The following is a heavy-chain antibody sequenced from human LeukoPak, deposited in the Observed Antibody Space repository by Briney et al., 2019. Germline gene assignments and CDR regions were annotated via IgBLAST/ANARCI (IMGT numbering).Heavy chain of an antibody. Sequence: PGGSLRLSCTASKFTFSNYGMQWVRQAPGKGLEWVAVVSSDGGTKYYADSVKGRFTISRDNSRNTMYLQVNSLRAEDTAVYYCARALPGQYDFWSGYYSLYYYGMDVWGQGTTVTVSS. CDR1: KFTFSNYG. CDR2: VSSDGGTK. D-gene: IGHD3-3*01. J-gene: IGHJ6*02. CDR3: ARALPGQYDFWSGYYSLYYYGMDV. V-gene: IGHV3-30*03.